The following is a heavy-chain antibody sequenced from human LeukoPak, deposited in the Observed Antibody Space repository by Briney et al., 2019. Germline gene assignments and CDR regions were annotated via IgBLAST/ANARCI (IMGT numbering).Heavy chain of an antibody. CDR3: AKDRRGSLSPILFDY. D-gene: IGHD2/OR15-2a*01. CDR2: ISGSGGST. V-gene: IGHV3-23*01. J-gene: IGHJ4*02. CDR1: GFPFSSYA. Sequence: PGRSLRLSCVASGFPFSSYAMSWVRQAPGKGLEWVSAISGSGGSTYYADSVKGRFTISRDNSKNTLYLQMNSLRAEDTAVYYCAKDRRGSLSPILFDYWGQGTLVTVSS.